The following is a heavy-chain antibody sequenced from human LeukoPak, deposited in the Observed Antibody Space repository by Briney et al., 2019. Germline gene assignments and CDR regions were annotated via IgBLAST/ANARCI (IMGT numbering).Heavy chain of an antibody. CDR2: ISYDGSNK. D-gene: IGHD3-10*01. J-gene: IGHJ4*02. Sequence: PGGSLRLSCAASGFTFSSYGMHWVRQAPGKGLEWVAVISYDGSNKYYADSVKGRFTISRDNSKNTLYLQMNSLRAEDTAVYYCAKGKLRITMVRGTFDYWGQGTLVTVSS. CDR3: AKGKLRITMVRGTFDY. CDR1: GFTFSSYG. V-gene: IGHV3-30*18.